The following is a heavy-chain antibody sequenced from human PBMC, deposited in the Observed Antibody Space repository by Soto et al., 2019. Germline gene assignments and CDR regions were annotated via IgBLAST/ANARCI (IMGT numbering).Heavy chain of an antibody. J-gene: IGHJ6*02. CDR2: ISYDGSNK. CDR3: ATALGSSWYLNYYYYGMDV. Sequence: QVQLVESGGGVVQPGRSLRLSCAASGFTFSSYAMHWVRQAPGKGLEWVAVISYDGSNKYYADSVKGRFTISRDNSKNTLYLQMNSLRAEDTAVYYCATALGSSWYLNYYYYGMDVWGQGTTVTVSS. V-gene: IGHV3-30-3*01. D-gene: IGHD6-13*01. CDR1: GFTFSSYA.